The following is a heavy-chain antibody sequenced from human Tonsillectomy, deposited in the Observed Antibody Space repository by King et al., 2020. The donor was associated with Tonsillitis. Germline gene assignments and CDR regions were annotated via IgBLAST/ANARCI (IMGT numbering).Heavy chain of an antibody. CDR1: GFTFSSYG. V-gene: IGHV3-30*18. D-gene: IGHD3-10*01. CDR3: AKQLGYGSGSPNRGYYYYYGMDV. J-gene: IGHJ6*02. Sequence: QLVQSGGGVVQPGRSLRLSCAASGFTFSSYGMHWVRQAPGKGLEWVAVISYDGSNKYYADSVKGRFTISRDNSKNTLYLQMNSLTAEDTAVYYCAKQLGYGSGSPNRGYYYYYGMDVWGQGTTVTVSS. CDR2: ISYDGSNK.